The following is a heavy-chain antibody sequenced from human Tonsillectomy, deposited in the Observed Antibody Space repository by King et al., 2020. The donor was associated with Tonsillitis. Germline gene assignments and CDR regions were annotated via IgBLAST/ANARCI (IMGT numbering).Heavy chain of an antibody. CDR3: ARTYSSSWYEADYFDN. CDR1: GGSISSGSYY. Sequence: QLQESGPGLVKPSQTLSLTCTVSGGSISSGSYYWSWIRQPAGKGLEWIGRIYTSGSTNYNSSLKSRVTISVDTSRNQFSLKLSSVTAADTAVYYCARTYSSSWYEADYFDNWGQGTLVTVSS. D-gene: IGHD6-13*01. CDR2: IYTSGST. V-gene: IGHV4-61*02. J-gene: IGHJ4*02.